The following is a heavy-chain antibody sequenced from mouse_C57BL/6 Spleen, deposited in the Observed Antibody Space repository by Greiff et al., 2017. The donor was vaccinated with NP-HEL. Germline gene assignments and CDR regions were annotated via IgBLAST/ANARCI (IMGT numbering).Heavy chain of an antibody. Sequence: ESGPELVKPGASVKLSCKASGYTFTSYDINWVKQRPGQGLEWIGWIYPRDGSTKSNEKFKGKATLTVDTSSSTAYMELHSLTSEDSAVYFCARRTTARYFDVWGTGTTVTVSS. V-gene: IGHV1-85*01. CDR1: GYTFTSYD. CDR3: ARRTTARYFDV. CDR2: IYPRDGST. D-gene: IGHD1-2*01. J-gene: IGHJ1*03.